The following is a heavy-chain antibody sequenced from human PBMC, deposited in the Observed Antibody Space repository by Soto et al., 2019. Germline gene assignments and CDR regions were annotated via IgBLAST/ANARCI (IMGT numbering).Heavy chain of an antibody. Sequence: ASVKVSCKVSGYTLTELSMHWVRQAPGKGLEWMGGFDPEDGETIYAQKFQGRVTMTEDTSTDPAYMELSSLRSEDTAVYYCATDSAVTEYYFDYWGQGTLVTVSS. J-gene: IGHJ4*02. D-gene: IGHD4-4*01. CDR1: GYTLTELS. CDR2: FDPEDGET. V-gene: IGHV1-24*01. CDR3: ATDSAVTEYYFDY.